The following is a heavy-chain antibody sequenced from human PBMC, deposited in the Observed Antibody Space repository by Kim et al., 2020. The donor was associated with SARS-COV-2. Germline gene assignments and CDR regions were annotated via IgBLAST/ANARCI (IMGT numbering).Heavy chain of an antibody. CDR1: GGSISPYF. CDR3: ARTGDQFFYMDV. J-gene: IGHJ6*03. Sequence: SETLSLTCTVSGGSISPYFWSWIRQSPQKGLEFLGYIYFTGNTNYNPSLRGRLTISVDRSKNQVSLTLTSVTAADTAIYYCARTGDQFFYMDVWGKGTTV. D-gene: IGHD2-21*02. CDR2: IYFTGNT. V-gene: IGHV4-59*12.